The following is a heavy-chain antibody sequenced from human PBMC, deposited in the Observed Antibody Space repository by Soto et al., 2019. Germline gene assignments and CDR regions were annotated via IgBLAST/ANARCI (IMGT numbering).Heavy chain of an antibody. Sequence: EVQLVESGGGLVRPGGSLRLSCAVSGFTFSNAWMTCVRQAPGKGLEWVGRIKSKTGGGTADYAAPVKGRFTISRDDSKNTLYLQMNGLKTEDTAIYYCTKASYSNYDPPDYWGQGTLVTVSS. CDR3: TKASYSNYDPPDY. CDR2: IKSKTGGGTA. D-gene: IGHD4-4*01. CDR1: GFTFSNAW. J-gene: IGHJ4*02. V-gene: IGHV3-15*01.